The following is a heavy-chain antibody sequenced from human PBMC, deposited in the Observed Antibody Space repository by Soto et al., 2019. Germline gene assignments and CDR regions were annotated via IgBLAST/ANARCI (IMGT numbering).Heavy chain of an antibody. Sequence: VKVSCKASGYTFTDYYMHWVRQAPGQGLEWMGWINPNSGGTNYARKFQGWVTMTRDTSISTAYMELSRLRSDDTAVYYCARQDGYSYGYYFVYWGQGTLVTVSS. CDR3: ARQDGYSYGYYFVY. J-gene: IGHJ4*02. CDR2: INPNSGGT. D-gene: IGHD5-18*01. CDR1: GYTFTDYY. V-gene: IGHV1-2*04.